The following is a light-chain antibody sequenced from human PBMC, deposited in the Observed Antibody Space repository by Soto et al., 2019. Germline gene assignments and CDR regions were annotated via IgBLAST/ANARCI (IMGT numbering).Light chain of an antibody. CDR3: KQYYSTPQT. J-gene: IGKJ1*01. V-gene: IGKV4-1*01. CDR1: QSVLYSSNNKNY. CDR2: WAS. Sequence: DIVMTQSPDSLAVSLGERATINCKSSQSVLYSSNNKNYLAWYQQKPGQPPMLLIYWASTRESGVPDRFSGSGSVTDFTLTISSMQAEDVEVYYCKQYYSTPQTFGQGTKVEIK.